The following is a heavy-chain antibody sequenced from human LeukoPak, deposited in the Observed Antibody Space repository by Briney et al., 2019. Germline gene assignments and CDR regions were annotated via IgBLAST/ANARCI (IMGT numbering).Heavy chain of an antibody. CDR2: ISYTGGT. J-gene: IGHJ4*02. Sequence: PSETLSLSCAVSGGSVSNGGYYWSWIRQHPGKGLEWIGYISYTGGTYSSPSLESRVSMSVDTSKNQFSLKLSSVTAADTAMYYCARIIEGASFDYWGQGTLVAVS. CDR1: GGSVSNGGYY. D-gene: IGHD3-16*01. V-gene: IGHV4-31*11. CDR3: ARIIEGASFDY.